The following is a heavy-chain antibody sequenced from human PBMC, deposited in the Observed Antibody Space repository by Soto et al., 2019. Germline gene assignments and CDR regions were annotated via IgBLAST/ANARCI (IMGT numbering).Heavy chain of an antibody. D-gene: IGHD1-26*01. Sequence: EVQLVDSGGDLVQPGGSLRLSCAASGFTFSTYWMSWVRQAPGKGLEWVANIDPDGSQKYYVDSVKGRFTISRDNAKNSLYLQMNSLRAEDTAVYYCARDMGPSGAYGHWGQGTLVTVSS. CDR1: GFTFSTYW. J-gene: IGHJ4*02. CDR3: ARDMGPSGAYGH. V-gene: IGHV3-7*03. CDR2: IDPDGSQK.